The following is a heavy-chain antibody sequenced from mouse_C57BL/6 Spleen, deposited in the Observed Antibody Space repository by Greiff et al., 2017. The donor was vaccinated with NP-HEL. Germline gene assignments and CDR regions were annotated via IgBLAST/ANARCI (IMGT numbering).Heavy chain of an antibody. V-gene: IGHV1-26*01. Sequence: VQLQQSGPELVKPGASVKISCKASGYTFTDYYMNWVKQSHGKSLEWIGDINPNNGGTSYNQKFKGKATLTVDKSSSTAYMELRSLTSEDSAVYYCARSSIYYYGSSYAMDYWGQGTSVTVSS. CDR1: GYTFTDYY. CDR2: INPNNGGT. D-gene: IGHD1-1*01. J-gene: IGHJ4*01. CDR3: ARSSIYYYGSSYAMDY.